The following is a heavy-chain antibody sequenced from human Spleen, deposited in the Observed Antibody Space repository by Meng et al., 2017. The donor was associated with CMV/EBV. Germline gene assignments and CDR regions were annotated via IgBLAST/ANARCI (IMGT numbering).Heavy chain of an antibody. D-gene: IGHD3-22*01. Sequence: YGAPSNVYYWRWIRQPPGKGLEWIGEINHSGSTDYNPSLRSRVTVSADTSKNQFSLKLSSVTAADTAVYYCASYYDSSGYYHYYGMDVWGQGTAVTVSS. J-gene: IGHJ6*02. CDR1: GAPSNVYY. CDR3: ASYYDSSGYYHYYGMDV. V-gene: IGHV4-34*01. CDR2: INHSGST.